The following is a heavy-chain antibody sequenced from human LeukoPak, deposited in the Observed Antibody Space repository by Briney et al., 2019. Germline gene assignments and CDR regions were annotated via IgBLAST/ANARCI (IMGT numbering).Heavy chain of an antibody. CDR2: ISGSGGST. V-gene: IGHV3-23*01. CDR1: GFTFSSYA. J-gene: IGHJ6*04. D-gene: IGHD2-2*01. CDR3: AKGDVVVPAAPDV. Sequence: GGSLRLSCAASGFTFSSYAMSWVRQAPGKGLEWVSAISGSGGSTYYADSVKGRFTISRDNSKSTLYLQMNSLRAEDTAIYYCAKGDVVVPAAPDVWGKGTTVTVSS.